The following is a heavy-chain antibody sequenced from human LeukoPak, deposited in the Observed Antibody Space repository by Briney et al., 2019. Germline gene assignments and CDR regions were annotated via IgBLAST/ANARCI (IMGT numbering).Heavy chain of an antibody. CDR1: GDSVSSNSAA. Sequence: SQILSLTCAISGDSVSSNSAAWTWIRQSPSRGLEWLGRIYYRSGWYSDFAISVKSRITMTPDTSKNQFSLHLDSVTPEDTAVYYCTRDFGTKWDNWFDPWGQGTLVTVSS. CDR3: TRDFGTKWDNWFDP. CDR2: IYYRSGWYS. D-gene: IGHD1-26*01. V-gene: IGHV6-1*01. J-gene: IGHJ5*02.